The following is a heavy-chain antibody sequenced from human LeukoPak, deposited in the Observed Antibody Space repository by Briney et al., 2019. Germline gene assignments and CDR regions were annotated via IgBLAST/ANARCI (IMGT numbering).Heavy chain of an antibody. J-gene: IGHJ3*02. V-gene: IGHV4-59*02. CDR3: ARPYYDSSGYCHDAFDI. D-gene: IGHD3-22*01. Sequence: SETLSLTCTVSGGSVSSYYWSWIRQPPGKGLEWIGYIYYSGSTNYNRSLKSRVTISVDTSKNQFSLKLSSVTAAGTAVYYCARPYYDSSGYCHDAFDIWGQGTMVTVSS. CDR2: IYYSGST. CDR1: GGSVSSYY.